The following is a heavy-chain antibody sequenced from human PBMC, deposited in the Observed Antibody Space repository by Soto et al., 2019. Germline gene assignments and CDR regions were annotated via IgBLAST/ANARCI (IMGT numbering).Heavy chain of an antibody. CDR1: GGSFSGYY. Sequence: QVQLQQWGAGLLKPSETLSLTCAVYGGSFSGYYWSWIRQPPGKGLEWIGEINHSGSTNYNPSLKSRVPLSVDTSKNQFSLKLSSVTAADTAVYYCARALTTVVPPRYFDLWGRGTLVTVSS. J-gene: IGHJ2*01. D-gene: IGHD4-17*01. CDR2: INHSGST. V-gene: IGHV4-34*01. CDR3: ARALTTVVPPRYFDL.